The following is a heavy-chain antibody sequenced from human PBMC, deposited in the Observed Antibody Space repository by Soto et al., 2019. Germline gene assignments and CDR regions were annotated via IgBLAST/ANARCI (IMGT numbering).Heavy chain of an antibody. CDR1: GGTFSSYA. CDR2: IIPIFGTA. Sequence: VASVKVSCKASGGTFSSYAISWVRQAPGQGLEWMGGIIPIFGTANYAQKFQGRVTITADKSTSTAYMELSSLRSEDTAVYYCARRGEYDFWSGYYPDYYYGMDVWGQGTTVTVSS. J-gene: IGHJ6*02. V-gene: IGHV1-69*06. D-gene: IGHD3-3*01. CDR3: ARRGEYDFWSGYYPDYYYGMDV.